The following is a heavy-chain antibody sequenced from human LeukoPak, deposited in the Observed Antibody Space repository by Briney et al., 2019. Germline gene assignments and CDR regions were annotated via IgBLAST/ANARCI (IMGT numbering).Heavy chain of an antibody. Sequence: ARSLRLSCAASGFTFSSYGMHWVRQAPGKGLEWVAVISYDGSNKYYADSVKGRFTISRDNSKNTLYLQMNSLRAEDTAVYYCAKGPGGAMVFWGQGTLVTVSS. J-gene: IGHJ4*02. CDR3: AKGPGGAMVF. V-gene: IGHV3-30*18. CDR2: ISYDGSNK. CDR1: GFTFSSYG. D-gene: IGHD5-18*01.